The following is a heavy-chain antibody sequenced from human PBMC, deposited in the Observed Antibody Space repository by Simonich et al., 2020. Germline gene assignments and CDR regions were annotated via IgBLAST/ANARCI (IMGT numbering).Heavy chain of an antibody. CDR2: IYYSGGT. D-gene: IGHD2-8*01. CDR3: ARQRVLMVYAIDY. J-gene: IGHJ4*02. V-gene: IGHV4-39*01. Sequence: QLQLQESGPGLVKPSETLSLTCTVSGGSISSSSYYWGWIRQPPGKGLEWIGSIYYSGGTYNNPSLKSRVTISVDTSKNQFSLKLSSVTAADTAVYYCARQRVLMVYAIDYWGQGTLVTVSS. CDR1: GGSISSSSYY.